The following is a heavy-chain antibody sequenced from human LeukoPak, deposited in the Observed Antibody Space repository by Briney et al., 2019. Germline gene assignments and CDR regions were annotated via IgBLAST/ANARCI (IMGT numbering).Heavy chain of an antibody. CDR2: ISWNSGSI. Sequence: GRSLRLSCAASGFTFDDYAMHWVRQAPGKGLEWVSGISWNSGSIGYADSVKGRFTISRDNAKNSLYLQMNSLRAEDTASYYCAKTMVRGVMAPFDYWGQGTLVTVSS. J-gene: IGHJ4*02. CDR1: GFTFDDYA. CDR3: AKTMVRGVMAPFDY. V-gene: IGHV3-9*01. D-gene: IGHD3-10*01.